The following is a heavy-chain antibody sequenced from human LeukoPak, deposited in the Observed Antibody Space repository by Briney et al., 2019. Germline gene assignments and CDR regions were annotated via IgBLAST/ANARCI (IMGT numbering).Heavy chain of an antibody. CDR3: ARAGYYDSSGLFGAFDI. D-gene: IGHD3-22*01. V-gene: IGHV3-66*02. J-gene: IGHJ3*02. CDR1: GFTFSSNY. CDR2: IYSGGST. Sequence: GGSLRLSCAASGFTFSSNYMSWVRQAPGKGLEWVSVIYSGGSTYYSDSVKGRFTISRDNSKNTMYLQMNSLRAEDTAVYYCARAGYYDSSGLFGAFDIWGQGTMVTVSS.